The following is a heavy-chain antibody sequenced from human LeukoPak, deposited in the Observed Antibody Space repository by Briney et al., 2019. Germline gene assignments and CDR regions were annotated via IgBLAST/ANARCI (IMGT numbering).Heavy chain of an antibody. J-gene: IGHJ4*02. CDR3: ARYYYDSSGYYHGTLFDY. CDR1: GFTVSSNY. Sequence: GGSLRLSCAASGFTVSSNYMSWVRQAPGKGLEWVSVIYSGGSTYYADSVKGRFTISRDNSKNTLYLQMNSLRAEDTAVYYCARYYYDSSGYYHGTLFDYWGQGTLVTVSS. CDR2: IYSGGST. D-gene: IGHD3-22*01. V-gene: IGHV3-66*01.